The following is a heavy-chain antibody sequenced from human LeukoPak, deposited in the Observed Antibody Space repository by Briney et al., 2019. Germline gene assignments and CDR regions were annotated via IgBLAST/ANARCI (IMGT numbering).Heavy chain of an antibody. CDR2: INHSGST. J-gene: IGHJ1*01. CDR1: GGPFSGYY. Sequence: PSETLSLTCAVYGGPFSGYYWSWIRQPPGKGLEWIGEINHSGSTNYNPSLKSRVTISVDTSKNQFSLKLSSVTAADTAVYYCARGRGIAAAVYGFGQPIQHWGQGTLVTVSS. CDR3: ARGRGIAAAVYGFGQPIQH. V-gene: IGHV4-34*01. D-gene: IGHD6-13*01.